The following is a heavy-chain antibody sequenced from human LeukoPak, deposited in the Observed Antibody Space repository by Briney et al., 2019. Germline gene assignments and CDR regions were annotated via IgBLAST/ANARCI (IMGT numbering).Heavy chain of an antibody. D-gene: IGHD3-10*01. CDR2: IYHSGST. Sequence: SETLSLTCTVSGGSISSSSYYWGWIRQPPGKGLEWIGYIYHSGSTYYNPSLKSRVTISVDRSKNQFSLKLSSVTAADTAVYYCARVGPVLLWFGEPGWFDPWGQGTLVTVSS. CDR1: GGSISSSSYY. CDR3: ARVGPVLLWFGEPGWFDP. V-gene: IGHV4-30-2*01. J-gene: IGHJ5*02.